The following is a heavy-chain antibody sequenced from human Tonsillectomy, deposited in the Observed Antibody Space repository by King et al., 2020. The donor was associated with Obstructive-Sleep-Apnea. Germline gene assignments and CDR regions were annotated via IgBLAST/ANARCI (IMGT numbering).Heavy chain of an antibody. CDR3: ARGMVRGAAFDP. CDR2: MNPNRGNT. J-gene: IGHJ5*02. V-gene: IGHV1-8*01. CDR1: GDTFTSYD. Sequence: VQLVESGAEVKKPGASVKVSFKASGDTFTSYDINWVRQATGQGLEWMGWMNPNRGNTGYAQKFQGRVTMTRNTSISTAYMELSSLRSEATAVYYCARGMVRGAAFDPWGQGTLVTVSS. D-gene: IGHD3-10*01.